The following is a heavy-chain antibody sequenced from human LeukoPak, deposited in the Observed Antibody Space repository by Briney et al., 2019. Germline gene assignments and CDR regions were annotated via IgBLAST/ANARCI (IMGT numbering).Heavy chain of an antibody. Sequence: PSETLSLTCSVSGGSISNADYYWGWIRQAPGKGLEWIGSTFYGERNHYNPSLKSRATMSVDTSKNQFSLKLTSVTAADAAMYYCARQLPTAAADTRGYFEYWGQGAVVTVSS. J-gene: IGHJ4*01. V-gene: IGHV4-39*01. D-gene: IGHD6-13*01. CDR1: GGSISNADYY. CDR3: ARQLPTAAADTRGYFEY. CDR2: TFYGERN.